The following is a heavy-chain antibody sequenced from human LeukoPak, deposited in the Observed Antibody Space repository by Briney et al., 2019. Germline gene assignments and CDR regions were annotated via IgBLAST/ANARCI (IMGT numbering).Heavy chain of an antibody. V-gene: IGHV1-2*02. Sequence: AASVKVSCKASGYTFTGYYMHWVRQAPGQGLEWMGWINPNSGGTNYAQKFQGRVTMTRDTSISTAYMELSGLRSDETAVYYCARGGGVFWSGPLDVWGNGTTVTVSP. CDR1: GYTFTGYY. CDR3: ARGGGVFWSGPLDV. J-gene: IGHJ6*04. CDR2: INPNSGGT. D-gene: IGHD3-3*01.